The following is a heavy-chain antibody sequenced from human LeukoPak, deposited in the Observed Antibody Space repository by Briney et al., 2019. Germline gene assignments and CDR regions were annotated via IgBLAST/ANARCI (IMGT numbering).Heavy chain of an antibody. CDR2: ISRSGTTI. J-gene: IGHJ5*02. D-gene: IGHD3-22*01. CDR3: ARAHYDSSGYS. V-gene: IGHV3-11*04. CDR1: GFTFSDYY. Sequence: GGSLRLSCAASGFTFSDYYMSWIRQAPGKGLEWVSYISRSGTTIYYADSVKGRFTISRDNAKNSLYLQMNSLRTEDTAVYYCARAHYDSSGYSWGQGTLVTVSS.